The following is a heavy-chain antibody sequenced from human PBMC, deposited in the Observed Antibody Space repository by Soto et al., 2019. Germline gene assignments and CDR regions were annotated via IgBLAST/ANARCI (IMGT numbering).Heavy chain of an antibody. J-gene: IGHJ4*02. CDR3: TTGGTYDSSGYYYGY. Sequence: SGFTFSSYAMSWVRQAPGKGLEWVSVISGSDDSTYYADSVKGRFTISRDDSKNTLYLQMNSLKTEDTAVYYCTTGGTYDSSGYYYGYWGQGTLVTVSS. CDR1: GFTFSSYA. D-gene: IGHD3-22*01. V-gene: IGHV3-23*01. CDR2: ISGSDDST.